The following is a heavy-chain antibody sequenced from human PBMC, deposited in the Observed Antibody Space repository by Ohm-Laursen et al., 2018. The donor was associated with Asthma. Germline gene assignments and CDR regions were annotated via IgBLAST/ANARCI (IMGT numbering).Heavy chain of an antibody. CDR1: GFTFRSYA. J-gene: IGHJ3*01. V-gene: IGHV3-33*08. CDR3: ARDESLSGSSF. CDR2: IWYDGSNK. Sequence: SLRLSCAASGFTFRSYAMHWVRQAPGKGLEWVAVIWYDGSNKYYADSVKGRFTISRDNSKNTLYLQMNSLRAEDTAVYYCARDESLSGSSFWGQGTMVTVSS. D-gene: IGHD1-26*01.